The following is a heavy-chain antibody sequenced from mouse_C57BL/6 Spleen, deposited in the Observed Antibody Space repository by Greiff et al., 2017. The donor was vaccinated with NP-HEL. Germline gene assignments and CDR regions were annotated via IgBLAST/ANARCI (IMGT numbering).Heavy chain of an antibody. Sequence: QVQLQQPGAELVMPGASVKLSCKASGYTFTSYWMHWVKQRPGQGLEWIGEIDPSDSYTNYNQKFKGKSTLTVDKSSSTAYMQLSSLTSEDSAVYYCARRGLTGGALFAYWGQGTLVTVSA. CDR3: ARRGLTGGALFAY. D-gene: IGHD4-1*01. CDR2: IDPSDSYT. CDR1: GYTFTSYW. J-gene: IGHJ3*01. V-gene: IGHV1-69*01.